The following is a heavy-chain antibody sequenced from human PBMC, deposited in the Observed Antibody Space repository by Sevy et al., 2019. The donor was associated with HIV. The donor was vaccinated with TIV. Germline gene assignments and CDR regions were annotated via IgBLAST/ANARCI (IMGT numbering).Heavy chain of an antibody. Sequence: GGSLRLSCAASGFTFSKYSMSWVRQPPGKGLEWVSTLSFGCGEINYADSVKGRFTISRDNSKSSVYLQMNNLRPEDTPVYYCAREGCTKPHDYWGQGTLVTFSS. CDR1: GFTFSKYS. D-gene: IGHD2-8*01. J-gene: IGHJ4*02. CDR2: LSFGCGEI. CDR3: AREGCTKPHDY. V-gene: IGHV3-23*01.